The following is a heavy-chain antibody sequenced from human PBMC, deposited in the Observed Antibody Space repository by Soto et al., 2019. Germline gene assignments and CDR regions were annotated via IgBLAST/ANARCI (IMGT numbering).Heavy chain of an antibody. Sequence: SETLSLTCAVSGGSISSGGYSWSWIRQPPGKGLEWIGYIYHSGSTYYNPSLKSRVTISVDRSKSQFSLKLSSVTAADTAVYYCARGGYSYVYGLDVWGQGTTVTVSS. CDR1: GGSISSGGYS. V-gene: IGHV4-30-2*01. D-gene: IGHD5-18*01. J-gene: IGHJ6*02. CDR2: IYHSGST. CDR3: ARGGYSYVYGLDV.